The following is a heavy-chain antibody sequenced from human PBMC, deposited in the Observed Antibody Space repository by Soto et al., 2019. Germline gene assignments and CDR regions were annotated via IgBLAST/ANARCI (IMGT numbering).Heavy chain of an antibody. D-gene: IGHD6-13*01. V-gene: IGHV3-23*01. CDR1: GCTFSSDA. J-gene: IGHJ4*02. CDR3: ARRGPGTYFDY. Sequence: GGALRLSCAASGCTFSSDAMNWVLQAPGKGLEWGSVISGSGDSTYYADYVKGRFTISRDNSKNTLYLQMNSLRTEDTAVYYCARRGPGTYFDYWGQGTLVTVSS. CDR2: ISGSGDST.